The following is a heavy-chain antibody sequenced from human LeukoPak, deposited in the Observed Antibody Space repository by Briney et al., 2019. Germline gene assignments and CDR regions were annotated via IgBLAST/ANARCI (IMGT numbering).Heavy chain of an antibody. CDR1: GGSISSYY. CDR2: VYTDGTT. D-gene: IGHD5-18*01. CDR3: ARDRGRSYGSFDY. V-gene: IGHV4-4*07. J-gene: IGHJ4*02. Sequence: SETLSLTCTVSGGSISSYYWSWIRQPAGKGLEWIGRVYTDGTTSYNPSLKSRVTMSVDTSKNQFSLNLNSVTAADTAMYYCARDRGRSYGSFDYWGQGTLVTVSS.